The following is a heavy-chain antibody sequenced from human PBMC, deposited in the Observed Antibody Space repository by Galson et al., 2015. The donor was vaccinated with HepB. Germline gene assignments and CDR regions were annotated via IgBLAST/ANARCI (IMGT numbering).Heavy chain of an antibody. CDR2: IKQDGSEK. J-gene: IGHJ4*02. Sequence: SLRLSCAASGFTFSSYWMSWVRQAPGKGLEWVANIKQDGSEKYYVDSVKGRLTISRDNAKNSLYLQMNSLRAEDTAVYYCARSHRRGGSGSYYGYWGQGTLVTISS. V-gene: IGHV3-7*03. D-gene: IGHD3-10*01. CDR3: ARSHRRGGSGSYYGY. CDR1: GFTFSSYW.